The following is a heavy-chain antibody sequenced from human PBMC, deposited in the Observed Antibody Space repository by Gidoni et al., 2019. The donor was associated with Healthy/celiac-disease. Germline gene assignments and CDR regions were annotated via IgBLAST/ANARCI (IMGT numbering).Heavy chain of an antibody. CDR2: IYYSGSP. CDR3: ARLIRDRDY. Sequence: QLQLQESGPGLVKPSETLSPPCTVSGGSISSSSYYWGWIRQPPGKGLEWIGSIYYSGSPYHNPSLKSRVTISVDTSKNQFSLELSSVTAADTAVYYCARLIRDRDYWGQGTLVTVSS. J-gene: IGHJ4*02. V-gene: IGHV4-39*01. CDR1: GGSISSSSYY.